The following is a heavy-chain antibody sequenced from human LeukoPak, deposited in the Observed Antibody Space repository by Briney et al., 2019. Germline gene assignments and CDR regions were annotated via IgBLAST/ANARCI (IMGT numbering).Heavy chain of an antibody. J-gene: IGHJ5*02. CDR1: GYRFTNYG. V-gene: IGHV1-18*01. Sequence: ASVKVSCKTSGYRFTNYGVNWVRQAPGQGLEWMGWTSAYNGDTKYGQKFQGRLTMTTDTSTSTAHMDVRSLRSEDTAVYYCARDLLQWQTNNWLAPWGQGTLVTVSS. D-gene: IGHD6-19*01. CDR2: TSAYNGDT. CDR3: ARDLLQWQTNNWLAP.